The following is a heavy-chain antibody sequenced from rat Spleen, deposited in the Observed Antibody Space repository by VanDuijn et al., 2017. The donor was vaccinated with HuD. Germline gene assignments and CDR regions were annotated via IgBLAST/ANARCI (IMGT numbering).Heavy chain of an antibody. CDR3: ARQRVPDY. J-gene: IGHJ2*01. CDR2: ISYDGSST. CDR1: GFTFSDYN. V-gene: IGHV5-7*01. D-gene: IGHD1-11*01. Sequence: EVQLVESGGGLVQPGRSLKLSCAASGFTFSDYNMAWVRQAPKKGLEWVATISYDGSSTYYRDSVKGRFTISRDNAKSTLYLQMDSLRSEDTATYYCARQRVPDYWGQGVMVTVSS.